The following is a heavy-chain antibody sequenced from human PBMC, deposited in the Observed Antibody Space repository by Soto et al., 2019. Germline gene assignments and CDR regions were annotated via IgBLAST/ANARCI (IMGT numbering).Heavy chain of an antibody. CDR1: GFTFSSDS. D-gene: IGHD2-8*01. CDR2: ISFSSSTI. CDR3: ARDNGMAGSFDP. Sequence: GGSLRLSCAASGFTFSSDSMNWVRQAPGKGLEWVSYISFSSSTIFYADSVRGRFTISRDNAKHSLYLQMNTLRDEDTAVYYCARDNGMAGSFDPWGQGTLDTVSS. V-gene: IGHV3-48*02. J-gene: IGHJ5*02.